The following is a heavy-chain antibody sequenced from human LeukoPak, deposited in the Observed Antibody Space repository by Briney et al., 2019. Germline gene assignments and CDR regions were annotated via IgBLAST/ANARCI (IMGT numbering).Heavy chain of an antibody. D-gene: IGHD4-17*01. CDR1: GFTFNDYA. CDR3: ARGGYGDYDY. CDR2: ISSSSSTI. Sequence: GGSLRLSCAASGFTFNDYAMHWVRQAPGKGLEWVSYISSSSSTIYYADSVKGRFTISRDNAKNSLYLQMNSLRAEDTAVYYCARGGYGDYDYWGQGTLVTVSS. J-gene: IGHJ4*02. V-gene: IGHV3-48*01.